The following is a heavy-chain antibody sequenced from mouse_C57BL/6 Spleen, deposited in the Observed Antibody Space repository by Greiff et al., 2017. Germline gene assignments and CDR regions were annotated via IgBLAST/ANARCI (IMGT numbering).Heavy chain of an antibody. J-gene: IGHJ3*01. V-gene: IGHV5-2*03. CDR1: EYEFPSHD. CDR3: ARRGYDGGFAY. CDR2: INSDGGST. Sequence: DVKLVESGGGLVQPGESLKLSCESNEYEFPSHDMSWVRKTPEKRLELVAAINSDGGSTYYPDTMERRFIISRDNTKKTLYLQMSSLMSEDTALYYCARRGYDGGFAYWGQGTLVTVSA. D-gene: IGHD2-2*01.